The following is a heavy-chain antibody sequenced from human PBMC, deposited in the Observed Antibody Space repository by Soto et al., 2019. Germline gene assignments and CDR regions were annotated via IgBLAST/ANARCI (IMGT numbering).Heavy chain of an antibody. Sequence: GGALRLACAASVFIFSNYWMTWVRQAPGKGLEWVANIKQDGSEKYYLDSVKGRFTVSRDNAKASLDLHMDSLRAEDTAVYYCAREGRGVRGNWYFDLWGRGTLVTVSS. J-gene: IGHJ2*01. CDR2: IKQDGSEK. CDR1: VFIFSNYW. V-gene: IGHV3-7*03. CDR3: AREGRGVRGNWYFDL. D-gene: IGHD3-10*01.